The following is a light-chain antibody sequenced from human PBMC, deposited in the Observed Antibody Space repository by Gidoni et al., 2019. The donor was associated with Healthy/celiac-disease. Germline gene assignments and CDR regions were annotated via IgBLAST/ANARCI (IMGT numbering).Light chain of an antibody. CDR3: QSYDSSLSGYVV. CDR1: SSNIGAGYD. Sequence: QSVLTQPPSVSGAPGQRATISCTGSSSNIGAGYDVHWYQQLPGTAPKPLIYGNSNRPSGVPDRFSGSKSGTSASLAITGLQVEDEADYYCQSYDSSLSGYVVFGGGTKLTVL. V-gene: IGLV1-40*01. J-gene: IGLJ2*01. CDR2: GNS.